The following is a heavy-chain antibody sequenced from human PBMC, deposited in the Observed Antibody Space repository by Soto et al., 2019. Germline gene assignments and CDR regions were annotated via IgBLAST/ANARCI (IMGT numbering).Heavy chain of an antibody. CDR2: IYYSGST. D-gene: IGHD4-17*01. CDR1: GGSVSSGSYY. Sequence: QVQLQESGPGLVKPSETLSLTCTVSGGSVSSGSYYWSWIRQPPGKGLEWIGYIYYSGSTNYNPSLKGRVTISVDTSKKQFSLKLSSVTAADTAVYYCARDCSDYGGSFDYWGQGTLVTVSS. J-gene: IGHJ4*02. V-gene: IGHV4-61*01. CDR3: ARDCSDYGGSFDY.